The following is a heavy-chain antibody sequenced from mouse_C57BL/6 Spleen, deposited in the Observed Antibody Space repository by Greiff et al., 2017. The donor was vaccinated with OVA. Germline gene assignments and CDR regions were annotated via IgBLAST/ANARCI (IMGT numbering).Heavy chain of an antibody. V-gene: IGHV5-17*01. D-gene: IGHD3-3*01. CDR1: GFTFSDYG. CDR2: ISSGSSTI. J-gene: IGHJ3*01. Sequence: EVKLVESGGGLVKPGGSLKLSCAASGFTFSDYGMHWVRQAPEKGLEWVAYISSGSSTIYYADTVKGRFTISRDNAKNTLFLQMTSLRSEDTAMYYCASPGDEWFAYWGQGTLVTVSA. CDR3: ASPGDEWFAY.